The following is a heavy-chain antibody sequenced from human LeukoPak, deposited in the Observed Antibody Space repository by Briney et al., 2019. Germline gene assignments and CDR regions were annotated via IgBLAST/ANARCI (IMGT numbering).Heavy chain of an antibody. CDR1: GYTFTTYG. CDR3: ARKGCFGDCYLFDY. D-gene: IGHD2-21*02. J-gene: IGHJ4*02. CDR2: INTQSGQT. V-gene: IGHV1-18*01. Sequence: GASVKVSCKASGYTFTTYGMSWVRQAPGQGLEWMGWINTQSGQTNYAQKVQGRVTMTTDTSTSTAYMELRSLRSDDTAVYFCARKGCFGDCYLFDYWGQGTLVTVSS.